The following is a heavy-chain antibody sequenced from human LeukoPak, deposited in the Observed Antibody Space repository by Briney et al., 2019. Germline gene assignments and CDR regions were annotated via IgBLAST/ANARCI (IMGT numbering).Heavy chain of an antibody. D-gene: IGHD4-23*01. CDR1: GFTFSSSA. J-gene: IGHJ4*02. V-gene: IGHV3-15*01. CDR2: IRSEADGGTL. Sequence: PGGSLRLSCAASGFTFSSSAMSWVRQAPGKGLEWVGRIRSEADGGTLDYAALVKGRFTISRDASKNTLYLQMNSLKTEDTAVYYCTTVIMGTPKDDYWGQGTLVTVSS. CDR3: TTVIMGTPKDDY.